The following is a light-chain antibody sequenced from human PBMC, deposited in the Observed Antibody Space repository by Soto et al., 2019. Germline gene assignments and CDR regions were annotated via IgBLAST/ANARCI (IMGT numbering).Light chain of an antibody. CDR3: QHRGRWPRT. V-gene: IGKV3-11*01. Sequence: EIVLTQSPATLSLSPGERATLSCRASQSVNDYLAWYQQKPGQAPRLLIYGASNRATGIPLRFSGSGSGTDFTLTTSSLDPEDFAVYYCQHRGRWPRTFGQGTKLEIK. CDR2: GAS. CDR1: QSVNDY. J-gene: IGKJ2*01.